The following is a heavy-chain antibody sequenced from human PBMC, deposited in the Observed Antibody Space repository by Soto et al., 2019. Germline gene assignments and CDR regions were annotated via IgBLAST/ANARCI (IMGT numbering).Heavy chain of an antibody. CDR3: ASGGDGYKLPY. J-gene: IGHJ1*01. V-gene: IGHV4-30-2*01. CDR1: GDSISSGGYS. D-gene: IGHD5-12*01. Sequence: SETLSLTCAVSGDSISSGGYSWNWIRQAPGKGLEWIGYIYHSGSAHYNPSLKSRVTLSVDRSKNQFSLRLDSVTAADTAIYFCASGGDGYKLPYWGQGALVTVSS. CDR2: IYHSGSA.